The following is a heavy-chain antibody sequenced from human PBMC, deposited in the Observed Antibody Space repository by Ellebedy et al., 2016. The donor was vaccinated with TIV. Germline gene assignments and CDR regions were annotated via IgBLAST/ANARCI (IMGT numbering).Heavy chain of an antibody. CDR2: INSDGSST. CDR3: ARDPIDSSGYMADAFEI. V-gene: IGHV3-74*01. D-gene: IGHD3-22*01. Sequence: GESLKISXAASGFTFSSYWMHWVRQAPGKGLVWVSRINSDGSSTSYADSVKGRFTISRDNAKNTLYLQMNSLRAEDTAVYYCARDPIDSSGYMADAFEIWGQGTMVTVSS. J-gene: IGHJ3*02. CDR1: GFTFSSYW.